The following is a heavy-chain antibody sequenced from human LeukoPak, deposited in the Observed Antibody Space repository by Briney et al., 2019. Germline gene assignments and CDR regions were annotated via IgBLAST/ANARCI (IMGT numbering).Heavy chain of an antibody. CDR1: GYTFISYG. CDR3: ARIGGRGDIVVVPAANV. D-gene: IGHD2-2*01. Sequence: GASVKVSCKASGYTFISYGISWVRQAPGQGLEWMGWISAYNGNTSYAQKLQGRVTMTTDTSTSTAYMELRSLRSDDTAVYYCARIGGRGDIVVVPAANVWGQGTLVTVSS. V-gene: IGHV1-18*01. J-gene: IGHJ4*02. CDR2: ISAYNGNT.